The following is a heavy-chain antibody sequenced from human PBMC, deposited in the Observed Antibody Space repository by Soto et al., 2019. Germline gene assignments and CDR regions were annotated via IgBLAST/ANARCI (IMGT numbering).Heavy chain of an antibody. Sequence: SETLSLTCSVSGYPVSSSDYYWAWIRQPPGKGLEWIGGMLYSGLTYYNPSLKSRVTLSVDTSKNQFSVRLNSVTASDTAVYYCAPLTVSLSGPYGIHVWGQGTTVTVSS. CDR2: MLYSGLT. CDR1: GYPVSSSDYY. J-gene: IGHJ6*02. V-gene: IGHV4-39*01. D-gene: IGHD2-15*01. CDR3: APLTVSLSGPYGIHV.